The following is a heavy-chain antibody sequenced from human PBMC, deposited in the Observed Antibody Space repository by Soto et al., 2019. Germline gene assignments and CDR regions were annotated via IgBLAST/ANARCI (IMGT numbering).Heavy chain of an antibody. D-gene: IGHD2-2*01. Sequence: GGSLRLSCAASGFTFSSYNMNWVRQAPGKALEWVSSIRSSNYIYYADSVKGRFTISRDNAKNSLYLQMNSLRAEDTAVYYCAREGGYRSSTTCYVYPFDYWGRGTLVTVSS. J-gene: IGHJ4*02. CDR3: AREGGYRSSTTCYVYPFDY. V-gene: IGHV3-21*01. CDR2: IRSSNYI. CDR1: GFTFSSYN.